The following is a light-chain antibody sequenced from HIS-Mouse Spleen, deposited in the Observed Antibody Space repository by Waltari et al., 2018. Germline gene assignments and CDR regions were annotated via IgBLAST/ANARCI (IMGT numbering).Light chain of an antibody. CDR3: QVWDSSSDQ. J-gene: IGLJ3*02. CDR2: DDS. CDR1: NIGSKS. V-gene: IGLV3-21*02. Sequence: SYVLTQPPSVSVAPGQTARITCGGNNIGSKSVHWYQQKPGQAPVLVVYDDSDRPSGIPEGFSGSNSGNTATLTISRVEAGDEADYYCQVWDSSSDQFGGGTKLTVL.